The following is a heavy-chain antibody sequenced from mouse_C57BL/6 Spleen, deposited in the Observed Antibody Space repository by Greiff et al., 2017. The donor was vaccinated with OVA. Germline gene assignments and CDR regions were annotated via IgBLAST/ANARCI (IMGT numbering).Heavy chain of an antibody. Sequence: EVQVVESGGDLVKPGGSLKLSCAASGFTFSSYGMSWVRQTPHKRLEWVATISSGGSYTYYPDSVKGRFTISRDNAKNTLYLQMGSLKSEDTAMYYCARESWFAYWGQGTLVTVSA. V-gene: IGHV5-6*01. J-gene: IGHJ3*01. CDR2: ISSGGSYT. CDR1: GFTFSSYG. CDR3: ARESWFAY.